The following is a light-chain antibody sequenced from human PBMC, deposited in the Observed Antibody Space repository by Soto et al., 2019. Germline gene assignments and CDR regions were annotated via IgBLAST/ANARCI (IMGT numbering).Light chain of an antibody. Sequence: EIVLTQSPGTLSLSPGERSTLSCRTSQSVSSSCLAWYQQKPGQAPRLLIYGASSRATGIPGRFSGSGSGTEFTLTISSLQSEDFAVYYCQQYNNWLRTFGQGTKVDIK. V-gene: IGKV3D-15*01. J-gene: IGKJ1*01. CDR2: GAS. CDR1: QSVSSS. CDR3: QQYNNWLRT.